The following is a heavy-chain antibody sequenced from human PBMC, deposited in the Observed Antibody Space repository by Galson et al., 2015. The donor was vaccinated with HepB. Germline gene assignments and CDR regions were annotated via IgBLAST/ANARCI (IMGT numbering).Heavy chain of an antibody. D-gene: IGHD6-13*01. Sequence: SLRLSCAASGFTFSGSAFHWVRQTSGKGLEWVGHIKSKANNYATEYAASLKGRSTISRDDSKNTAYLHMRSLKTEDTAVYYCARLADFSGFSSSWGQGTLVTVSS. CDR3: ARLADFSGFSSS. CDR1: GFTFSGSA. CDR2: IKSKANNYAT. V-gene: IGHV3-73*01. J-gene: IGHJ4*02.